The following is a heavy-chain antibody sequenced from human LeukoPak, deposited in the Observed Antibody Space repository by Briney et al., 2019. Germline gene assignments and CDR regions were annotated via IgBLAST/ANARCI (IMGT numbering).Heavy chain of an antibody. J-gene: IGHJ5*02. CDR3: AGVSGSYGGSWFDP. CDR2: IYTSGST. V-gene: IGHV4-61*02. D-gene: IGHD1-26*01. CDR1: GGSISSGSYY. Sequence: PSETLSLTCTVSGGSISSGSYYWSWIRQPAGKGLEWIGRIYTSGSTNYNPSLKSRVTISVDTSKNQFSLKLSSVTAADTAVYYCAGVSGSYGGSWFDPWGQGTLVTVSS.